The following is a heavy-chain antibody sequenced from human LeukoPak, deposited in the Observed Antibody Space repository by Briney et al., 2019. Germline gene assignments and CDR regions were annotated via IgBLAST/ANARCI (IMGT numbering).Heavy chain of an antibody. D-gene: IGHD5-12*01. J-gene: IGHJ4*02. CDR2: IIPIFGTA. CDR1: GGTFSSYA. Sequence: ASVKVSCKASGGTFSSYAISWVRQAPGQGLEWMGGIIPIFGTANYAQKFQGRVTITADESTSTAYMELSSLRSEDTAVYYCASWRVRYSGYDLWGQGTLVTVSS. CDR3: ASWRVRYSGYDL. V-gene: IGHV1-69*13.